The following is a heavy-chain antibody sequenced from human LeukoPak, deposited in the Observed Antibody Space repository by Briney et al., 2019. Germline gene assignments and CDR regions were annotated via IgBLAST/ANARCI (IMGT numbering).Heavy chain of an antibody. D-gene: IGHD1-7*01. CDR3: ARLGYWNYELDAFDI. V-gene: IGHV1-46*01. CDR1: GYTFTSYY. CDR2: INPSGGST. Sequence: GASVKVSCKASGYTFTSYYMHWVRQAPGQGLEWMGIINPSGGSTSYAQKFQGRVTMTTDTSTSTAYMELRSLRSDDTAVYYCARLGYWNYELDAFDIWGQGTMVTVSS. J-gene: IGHJ3*02.